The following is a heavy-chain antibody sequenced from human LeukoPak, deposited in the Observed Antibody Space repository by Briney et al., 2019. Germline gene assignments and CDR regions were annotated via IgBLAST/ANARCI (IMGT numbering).Heavy chain of an antibody. J-gene: IGHJ4*02. CDR1: GYSITTYY. CDR2: IYYSAIT. Sequence: PSETLSLTCTVSGYSITTYYSNWLRQSPEKGLEWIGSIYYSAITNYNPSFKNRVIISIDTSKNQFSLKLSSVTAADTAVYYCASGQWPYHFDYWGQGNLVTVSS. V-gene: IGHV4-59*01. CDR3: ASGQWPYHFDY. D-gene: IGHD6-19*01.